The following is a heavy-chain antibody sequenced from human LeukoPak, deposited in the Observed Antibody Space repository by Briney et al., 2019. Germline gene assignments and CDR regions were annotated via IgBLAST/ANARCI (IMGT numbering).Heavy chain of an antibody. CDR2: IKQDGSEK. CDR1: GFIFRSHW. V-gene: IGHV3-7*01. J-gene: IGHJ4*02. D-gene: IGHD4-17*01. CDR3: ARGPNYGERVDYLDF. Sequence: GGPVSLSCAASGFIFRSHWMSWVGQAPGRGLEWVAYIKQDGSEKHYVDSVEGRFTLTRGDAKNSLYLQMNSLRGDDTAVYYCARGPNYGERVDYLDFWAQGTLVTVSS.